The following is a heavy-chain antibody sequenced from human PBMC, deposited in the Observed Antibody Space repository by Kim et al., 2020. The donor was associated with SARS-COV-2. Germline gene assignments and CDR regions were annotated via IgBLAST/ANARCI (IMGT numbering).Heavy chain of an antibody. Sequence: GGSLRLSCAASGFTFSSYAMSWVRQAPGKGLEWVSAISGSGGSTYYADSVKGRFTISRDNSKNTLYLQMNSLRAEDTAVYYCASTTSRYFDWLSYFDYWGQGTLVTVSS. CDR2: ISGSGGST. D-gene: IGHD3-9*01. CDR1: GFTFSSYA. CDR3: ASTTSRYFDWLSYFDY. J-gene: IGHJ4*02. V-gene: IGHV3-23*01.